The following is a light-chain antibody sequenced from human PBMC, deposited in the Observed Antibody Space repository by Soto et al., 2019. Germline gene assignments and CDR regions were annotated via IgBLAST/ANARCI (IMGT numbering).Light chain of an antibody. CDR2: DAS. CDR1: QGVSRY. V-gene: IGKV3-11*01. Sequence: ETVLTQSPATLSLSPGERATLSCRASQGVSRYLAWYQQKPGQAPRLLIYDASNRAAGTPARFSGTGSGTDFTLTIRWLESEDFAVYYCQQRTKWPYTFGQGTNLEIK. J-gene: IGKJ2*01. CDR3: QQRTKWPYT.